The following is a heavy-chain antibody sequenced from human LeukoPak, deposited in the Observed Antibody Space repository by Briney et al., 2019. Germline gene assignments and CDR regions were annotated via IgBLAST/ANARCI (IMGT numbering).Heavy chain of an antibody. CDR3: ARTRYYYNSRSYGAPYYFDY. CDR1: GGSISSNSYY. V-gene: IGHV4-39*01. D-gene: IGHD3-10*01. J-gene: IGHJ4*02. CDR2: IYYSGST. Sequence: SETLSLTCAVSGGSISSNSYYRGWIRQPPGKGLEWIGSIYYSGSTYYNPSLKSRVTISVDTSKNQFSLKLSSVTAADTAVYYCARTRYYYNSRSYGAPYYFDYWGQGTLVTVSS.